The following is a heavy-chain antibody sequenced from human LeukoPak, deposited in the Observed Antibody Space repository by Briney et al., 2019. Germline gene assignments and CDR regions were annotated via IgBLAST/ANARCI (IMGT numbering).Heavy chain of an antibody. Sequence: PGGSLRLSCAASGFAFSRYWMHWVRQAPGKGLVWFSRIEGDGSSTAYADYVKGRFTISRDNAKNTLYLQMNSLRAEDTAVYFCARDPSAFAGYFDFWGQGTLVTASS. CDR1: GFAFSRYW. CDR3: ARDPSAFAGYFDF. CDR2: IEGDGSST. D-gene: IGHD3-10*01. V-gene: IGHV3-74*01. J-gene: IGHJ4*02.